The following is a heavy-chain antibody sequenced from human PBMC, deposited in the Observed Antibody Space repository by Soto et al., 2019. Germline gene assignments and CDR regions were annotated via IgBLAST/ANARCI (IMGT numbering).Heavy chain of an antibody. CDR2: INAGNGNT. Sequence: GASVKVSCKASGYTFTSYAMHWVRQAPGQRLEWMGWINAGNGNTKYSQKFQGRVTITRDTSASTAYMELSSLRSEDTAVYYCARDSLDYGWLNFDYWGQGTLVTVSS. V-gene: IGHV1-3*01. CDR3: ARDSLDYGWLNFDY. CDR1: GYTFTSYA. J-gene: IGHJ4*02. D-gene: IGHD6-19*01.